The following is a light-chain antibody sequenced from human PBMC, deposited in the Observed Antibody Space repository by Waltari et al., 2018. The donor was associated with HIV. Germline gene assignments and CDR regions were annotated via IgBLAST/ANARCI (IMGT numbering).Light chain of an antibody. CDR3: ATWDDSLNGYV. CDR2: STH. V-gene: IGLV1-44*01. Sequence: QSVLTQPASASGTPGQRVTISCSGSSSNIGTNNVNWYQQFPGAAPKLLIYSTHQRPSGVPDRFSGSKSDTSASLAISGLQSEDEADYYCATWDDSLNGYVFGPGTKVTVL. CDR1: SSNIGTNN. J-gene: IGLJ1*01.